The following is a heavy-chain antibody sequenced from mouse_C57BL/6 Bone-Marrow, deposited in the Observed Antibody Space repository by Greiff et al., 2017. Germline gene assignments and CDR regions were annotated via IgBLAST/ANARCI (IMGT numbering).Heavy chain of an antibody. CDR3: AREGYYGNYAMDY. V-gene: IGHV1-81*01. CDR2: IYPSSGNT. J-gene: IGHJ4*01. CDR1: GYTFTSYG. D-gene: IGHD1-1*01. Sequence: VKLVESGAELARPGASVKLSCKASGYTFTSYGISWVKQRTGQGLEWIGAIYPSSGNTYYNEKFKGKATLTADKSSSTAYMELRSLTSEDSAVDFCAREGYYGNYAMDYWGQGTSVTVSS.